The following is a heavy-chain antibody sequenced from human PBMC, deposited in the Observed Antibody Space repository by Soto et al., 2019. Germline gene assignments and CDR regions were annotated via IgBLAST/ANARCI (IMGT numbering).Heavy chain of an antibody. CDR3: TRAHCGAGWFGLNWFDP. J-gene: IGHJ5*02. CDR1: GFTFSTAW. V-gene: IGHV3-15*01. CDR2: IKSRADGETT. Sequence: EVQLVESGGGLVKPGASLRLSCVVSGFTFSTAWMTWVRQAPGKGLEWVGRIKSRADGETTEYAAPVKGRFYIFRDDSQTTLYLQMNSLETDDTAVYYCTRAHCGAGWFGLNWFDPWGQGTLVTVSS. D-gene: IGHD6-19*01.